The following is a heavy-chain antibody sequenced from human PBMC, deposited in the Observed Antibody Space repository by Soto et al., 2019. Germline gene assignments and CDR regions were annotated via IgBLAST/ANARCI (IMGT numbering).Heavy chain of an antibody. Sequence: GGSLRLSCVSSGFPVSYNYIIGVRQAPGKGLEWVSVIYRGGATYYADSVTGRFTISRDSSQNSLHLQMNTLKTDDTAIYYCARGWQSAFDIWGHGTMVPGSS. CDR2: IYRGGAT. CDR1: GFPVSYNY. CDR3: ARGWQSAFDI. J-gene: IGHJ3*02. D-gene: IGHD6-13*01. V-gene: IGHV3-53*01.